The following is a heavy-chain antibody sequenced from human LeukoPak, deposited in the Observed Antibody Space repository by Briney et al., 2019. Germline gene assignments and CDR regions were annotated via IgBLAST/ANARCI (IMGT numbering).Heavy chain of an antibody. CDR2: IYYSGST. CDR3: ARVGGSYYLDAFDI. CDR1: GYSITSGYY. D-gene: IGHD1-26*01. J-gene: IGHJ3*02. V-gene: IGHV4-61*01. Sequence: PSETLSLTCIVSGYSITSGYYWGWIRQPPGKGLEWIGYIYYSGSTTYNPSLKSRVAISVDTSKNQFFLKLSSVTAADTAVYYCARVGGSYYLDAFDIWGQGTMVTVSS.